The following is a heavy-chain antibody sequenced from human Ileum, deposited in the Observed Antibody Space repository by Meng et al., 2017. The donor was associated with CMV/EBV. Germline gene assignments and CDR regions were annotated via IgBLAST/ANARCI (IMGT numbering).Heavy chain of an antibody. CDR1: GFTFSTYW. CDR2: INDDGSSR. J-gene: IGHJ5*02. CDR3: SRCYSVVARAAMGT. D-gene: IGHD2-2*01. V-gene: IGHV3-74*01. Sequence: GGSLRLSCTASGFTFSTYWMHWVRQAPGKGLVWVSRINDDGSSRSYAGSVKGRFTISRDNAKNTVYLQMNSLRAEDTAVYYCSRCYSVVARAAMGTWGQGTLVTVSS.